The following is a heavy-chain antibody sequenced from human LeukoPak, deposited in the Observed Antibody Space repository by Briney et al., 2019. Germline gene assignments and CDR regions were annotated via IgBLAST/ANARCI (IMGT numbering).Heavy chain of an antibody. CDR3: ASNWNNDY. Sequence: GGSLRLSCAASGFTFSSYSMNWVRQAPGKGLEWVSSISSSSSYIYYADSVKGRFTISRDNAKNTVYLQMNSLRAEDTAVYYCASNWNNDYWGQGTLVTVSS. V-gene: IGHV3-21*04. J-gene: IGHJ4*02. CDR2: ISSSSSYI. CDR1: GFTFSSYS. D-gene: IGHD1-1*01.